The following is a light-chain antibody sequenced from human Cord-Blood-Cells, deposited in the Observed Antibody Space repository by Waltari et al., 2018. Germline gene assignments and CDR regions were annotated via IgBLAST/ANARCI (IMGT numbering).Light chain of an antibody. J-gene: IGLJ2*01. CDR2: EVS. V-gene: IGLV2-14*01. Sequence: QSALTQPASVSGSPGQSITISCTGTSSDVGGYNYVSWYQQHPGKAPKLMIYEVSNRPSGVSNPFSGSKSGNTASLTISGLQAEDEADYYCSSYTSSSTRVVFGGGTKLTVL. CDR1: SSDVGGYNY. CDR3: SSYTSSSTRVV.